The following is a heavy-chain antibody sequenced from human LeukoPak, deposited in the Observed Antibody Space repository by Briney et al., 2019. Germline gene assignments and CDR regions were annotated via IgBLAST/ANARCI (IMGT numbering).Heavy chain of an antibody. Sequence: ASVKVSCKASGYTFTDYYMHWVRQAPGPGLEWMAWINPNSGGTDYAQKFQGRVTLIRDTSISTAYMELSRLTSDDTAVYYCARGRYCGETTCSDFDSWGQGTLVTVSS. D-gene: IGHD2-21*01. CDR1: GYTFTDYY. V-gene: IGHV1-2*02. J-gene: IGHJ4*02. CDR2: INPNSGGT. CDR3: ARGRYCGETTCSDFDS.